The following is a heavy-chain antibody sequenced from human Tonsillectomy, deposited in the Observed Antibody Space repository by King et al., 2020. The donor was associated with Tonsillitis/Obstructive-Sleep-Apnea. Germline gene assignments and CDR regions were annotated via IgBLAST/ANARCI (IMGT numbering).Heavy chain of an antibody. CDR2: INHSGST. CDR3: ARGKVRRYCSSTSCSPMVHAFDI. Sequence: VQLQQWGAGLLKPSETLSLTCAVYGGSFSGYYWSWIRQPPGKGLEWIGEINHSGSTNYNPSLKSRVTISVDTSKNQFSLKLSSVTAADTAVYYCARGKVRRYCSSTSCSPMVHAFDIWGQGTMVTVSS. V-gene: IGHV4-34*01. D-gene: IGHD2-2*01. CDR1: GGSFSGYY. J-gene: IGHJ3*02.